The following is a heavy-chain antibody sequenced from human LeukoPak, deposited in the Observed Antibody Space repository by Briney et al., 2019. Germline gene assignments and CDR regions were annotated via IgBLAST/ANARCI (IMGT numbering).Heavy chain of an antibody. D-gene: IGHD3-3*01. CDR3: AKDDYDFWSGYRSHYGMDV. CDR1: GFTFSSYA. V-gene: IGHV3-23*01. J-gene: IGHJ6*02. CDR2: ISGSGGST. Sequence: GGSLRLSYAASGFTFSSYAMSWVRQAPGKGLEWVSAISGSGGSTYYADSVKGRFTISRDNSKNTLYLQMNSLRAEDTAVYYCAKDDYDFWSGYRSHYGMDVWGQGTTVTVSS.